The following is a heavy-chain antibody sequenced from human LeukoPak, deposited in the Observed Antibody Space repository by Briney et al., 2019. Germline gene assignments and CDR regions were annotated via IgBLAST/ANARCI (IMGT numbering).Heavy chain of an antibody. CDR3: AKAPSYYGSGTFSSFDY. CDR2: ITGSGGST. J-gene: IGHJ4*02. Sequence: GGSLRLSCAASGFTFTSYAMSWVRQAPGKGLEWVSAITGSGGSTYYADSVKGRFTISRDNSKNTLYLRMNSLRAEDTAVYYCAKAPSYYGSGTFSSFDYWGQGTLVTVSS. D-gene: IGHD3-10*01. V-gene: IGHV3-23*01. CDR1: GFTFTSYA.